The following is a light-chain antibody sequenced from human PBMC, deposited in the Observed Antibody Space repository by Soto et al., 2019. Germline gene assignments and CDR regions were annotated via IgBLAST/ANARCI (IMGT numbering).Light chain of an antibody. CDR1: QSISCD. CDR2: DAS. CDR3: QHYSHWPWT. Sequence: EIVMTQSPATLSVSPGERATLSCRASQSISCDLAWYQQKPGQPPRLLTYDASTRPTGIPARFSGSGSGTEFTLTISSVQSEDFAVYYCQHYSHWPWTFGQGTKVDIK. J-gene: IGKJ1*01. V-gene: IGKV3-15*01.